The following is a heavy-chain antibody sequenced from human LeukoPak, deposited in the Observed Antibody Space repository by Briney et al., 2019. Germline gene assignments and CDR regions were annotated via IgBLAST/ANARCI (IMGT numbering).Heavy chain of an antibody. D-gene: IGHD1-1*01. J-gene: IGHJ6*03. CDR2: IVVGSGNT. CDR3: AKKQQAGTGWNYMDV. Sequence: SVKVSCKASGFTFTSSAMQWVRQARGQRLEWIGWIVVGSGNTNYAQKFQERVTITRDMSTSTAYMELSSLRSEDTAVYHCAKKQQAGTGWNYMDVWGTGTTVTVSS. CDR1: GFTFTSSA. V-gene: IGHV1-58*02.